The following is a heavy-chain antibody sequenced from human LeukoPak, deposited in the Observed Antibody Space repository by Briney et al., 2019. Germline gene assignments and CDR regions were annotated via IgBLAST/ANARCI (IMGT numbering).Heavy chain of an antibody. CDR3: ARLMATIYGIDY. D-gene: IGHD5-24*01. CDR2: IYHSGST. V-gene: IGHV4-38-2*02. Sequence: SETLSLTCTVSGYSISSGYYWGWIRQPPGKGLEWIGSIYHSGSTYYNPSLKSRVTISVDTSKNQFSLKLSSVTAADTAVYYCARLMATIYGIDYWGQGTLVTVSS. CDR1: GYSISSGYY. J-gene: IGHJ4*02.